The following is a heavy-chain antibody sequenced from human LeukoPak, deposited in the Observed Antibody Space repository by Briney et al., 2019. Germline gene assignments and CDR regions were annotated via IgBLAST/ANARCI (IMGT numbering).Heavy chain of an antibody. Sequence: SETLSLTCTVSGGSISSGDYYWSWIRQPPGKGLEWIGYIYYSGSTYYNPSLKSRVTISVDTSKNQFSLKLSSVTAADTAVYYCARGRLPYAFDIWAKGQWSPSLQ. D-gene: IGHD4-11*01. CDR3: ARGRLPYAFDI. V-gene: IGHV4-30-4*08. J-gene: IGHJ3*02. CDR1: GGSISSGDYY. CDR2: IYYSGST.